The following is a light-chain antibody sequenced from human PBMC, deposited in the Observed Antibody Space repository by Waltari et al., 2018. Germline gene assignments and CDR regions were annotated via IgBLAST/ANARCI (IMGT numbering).Light chain of an antibody. CDR3: CAYAGSSYV. V-gene: IGLV2-23*02. Sequence: QSALTQPASVSGSPGQSITISCTGTSSDVGGYNYVSWYQQHPVKAPKLMIYDVSKRPSVVSNRFSGSKSGNTASLTISGLQAEDEADYYCCAYAGSSYVFGTGTKVTVL. CDR2: DVS. J-gene: IGLJ1*01. CDR1: SSDVGGYNY.